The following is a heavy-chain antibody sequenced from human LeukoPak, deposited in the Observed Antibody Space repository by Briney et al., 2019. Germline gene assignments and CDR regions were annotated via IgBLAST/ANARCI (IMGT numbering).Heavy chain of an antibody. CDR3: AREGIYGDYRH. CDR2: IYSSGST. Sequence: SETLSLTCNVSGGSIRGYYWSWIRQPPGKGLEWIGYIYSSGSTNYNPSLKSRVTMSADTSKKQFSLKLRSVTAADTAVYYCAREGIYGDYRHWGQGTLVTVSS. CDR1: GGSIRGYY. V-gene: IGHV4-4*08. J-gene: IGHJ4*02. D-gene: IGHD4-17*01.